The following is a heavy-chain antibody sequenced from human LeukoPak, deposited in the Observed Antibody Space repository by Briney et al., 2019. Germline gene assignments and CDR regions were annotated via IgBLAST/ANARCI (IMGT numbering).Heavy chain of an antibody. CDR2: ISAYNGNT. Sequence: ASVKVSCKASGYTFTSYGISWVRQAPGQGLEWMGWISAYNGNTNYAQKLQGRVTMTTDTSTSTAYMELRSLRSDDTAVYYCARVCSSTSCHYYYYYYGMDVWGQGTTVTVSS. CDR3: ARVCSSTSCHYYYYYYGMDV. V-gene: IGHV1-18*01. CDR1: GYTFTSYG. J-gene: IGHJ6*02. D-gene: IGHD2-2*01.